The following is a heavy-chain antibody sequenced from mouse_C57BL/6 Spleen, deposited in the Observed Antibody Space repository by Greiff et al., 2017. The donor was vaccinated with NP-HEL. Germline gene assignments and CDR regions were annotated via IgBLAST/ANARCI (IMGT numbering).Heavy chain of an antibody. J-gene: IGHJ4*01. CDR1: VYTFTSYW. Sequence: QVQLQQSGAELVKPGASAKLSCKASVYTFTSYWLHWVTPRPGRGLEWIGRIDPNSGGTKYNEKFKSKATLTVDKPSSTAYMQLSSLTSEDSAVYYCARSGYDYDGYYYAMDYWGQGTSVTVSS. CDR3: ARSGYDYDGYYYAMDY. CDR2: IDPNSGGT. D-gene: IGHD2-4*01. V-gene: IGHV1-72*01.